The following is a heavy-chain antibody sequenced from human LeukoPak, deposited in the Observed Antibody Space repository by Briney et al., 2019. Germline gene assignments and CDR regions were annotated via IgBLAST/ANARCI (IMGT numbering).Heavy chain of an antibody. CDR3: AKSEEDGWSDGFDI. J-gene: IGHJ3*02. V-gene: IGHV3-30*18. Sequence: GGSLGLSCAASGFTFNNYDMHWVRQAPGKGLERVAVITYDAINKYYADTVKGRFTISRENSKNTLSLQMNSLRTEDTAMYYCAKSEEDGWSDGFDIWGQGTMVTVSS. CDR2: ITYDAINK. CDR1: GFTFNNYD. D-gene: IGHD6-19*01.